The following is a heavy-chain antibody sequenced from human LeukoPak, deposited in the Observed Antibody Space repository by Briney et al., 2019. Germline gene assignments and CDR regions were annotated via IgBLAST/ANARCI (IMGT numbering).Heavy chain of an antibody. CDR3: ATDIIEGIAAAGNDY. CDR1: GYTLTELS. CDR2: SDPEDGET. J-gene: IGHJ4*02. Sequence: ASVKVSCKVSGYTLTELSMHWVRQAPGKGLEWMGGSDPEDGETIYAQKFQGRVTMTEDTSTDTAYMELSSLRSEDTAVYYCATDIIEGIAAAGNDYWGQGTLVTVSS. D-gene: IGHD6-13*01. V-gene: IGHV1-24*01.